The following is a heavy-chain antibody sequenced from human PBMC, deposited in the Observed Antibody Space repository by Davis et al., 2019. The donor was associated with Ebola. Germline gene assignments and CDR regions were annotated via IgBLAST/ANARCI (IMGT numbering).Heavy chain of an antibody. D-gene: IGHD3-10*01. CDR3: ARVGVLWFGELLHPRYWYFDL. Sequence: GSLRLSCTLSAGSISSSSYYWGWIRQPPGKGLEWIGRIYYSGSTYYNPSLKSRVTISVDTSKNQFSLKLSSVTAADTAVYYCARVGVLWFGELLHPRYWYFDLWGRGTLVTVSS. CDR2: IYYSGST. CDR1: AGSISSSSYY. J-gene: IGHJ2*01. V-gene: IGHV4-39*01.